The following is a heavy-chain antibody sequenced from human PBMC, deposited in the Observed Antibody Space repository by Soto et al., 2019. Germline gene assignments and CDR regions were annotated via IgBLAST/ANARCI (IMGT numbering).Heavy chain of an antibody. V-gene: IGHV2-5*02. CDR1: GFSLNTYGVG. CDR2: IYWDDDE. D-gene: IGHD3-22*01. J-gene: IGHJ4*02. CDR3: ALPPYDSSGYFYYFDH. Sequence: QITLKESGPTLVKPTQTLTLTCTFSGFSLNTYGVGVAWIRQPPGKALEWLSLIYWDDDERYSPSLKSRLTNTQDTSKNPFVLRNTHMDPVDTATYYCALPPYDSSGYFYYFDHWGQGTLVTVSS.